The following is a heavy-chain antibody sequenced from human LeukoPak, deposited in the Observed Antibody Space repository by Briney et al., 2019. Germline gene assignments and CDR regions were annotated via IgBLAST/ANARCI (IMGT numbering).Heavy chain of an antibody. Sequence: GVSVKVSCKASGYTFTGYYVHWVRQAPGQGLEWMGWINPNSGGTNYAQKFQGRVTMTRDTSISTAYMELSRLRSDDTAVYYCARVVQYYDFWSGYSSFDYWGQGTLVTVSS. CDR1: GYTFTGYY. CDR3: ARVVQYYDFWSGYSSFDY. CDR2: INPNSGGT. D-gene: IGHD3-3*01. J-gene: IGHJ4*02. V-gene: IGHV1-2*02.